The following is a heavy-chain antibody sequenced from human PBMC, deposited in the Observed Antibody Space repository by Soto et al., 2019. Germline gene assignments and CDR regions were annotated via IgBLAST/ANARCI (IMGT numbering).Heavy chain of an antibody. V-gene: IGHV1-69*01. Sequence: QVQLVQSGAEVKKPGSSVKVSCKASGGTFSTYPINWVRQAPGQGLEYMGGIIPKFGTTNYAQKFRGTVTITADESTSTAYMELNNLRSEDTAVYYCARGASNRTGWYIWFDPWGQGTLVTVSS. D-gene: IGHD6-19*01. J-gene: IGHJ5*02. CDR1: GGTFSTYP. CDR2: IIPKFGTT. CDR3: ARGASNRTGWYIWFDP.